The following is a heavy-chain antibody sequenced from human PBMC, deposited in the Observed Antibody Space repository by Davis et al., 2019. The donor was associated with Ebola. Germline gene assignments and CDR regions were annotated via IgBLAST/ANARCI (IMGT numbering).Heavy chain of an antibody. Sequence: GESLKISCKGSGYSFTSYWISWVRQMPGKGLEWMGRIDPSDSYTNYSPSFQGHVTISADKSISTAYLQWSSLKASDTAMYYCASDAGYSESYLFYYYGMDVWGQGTTVTVSS. CDR2: IDPSDSYT. V-gene: IGHV5-10-1*01. CDR3: ASDAGYSESYLFYYYGMDV. CDR1: GYSFTSYW. J-gene: IGHJ6*02. D-gene: IGHD1-26*01.